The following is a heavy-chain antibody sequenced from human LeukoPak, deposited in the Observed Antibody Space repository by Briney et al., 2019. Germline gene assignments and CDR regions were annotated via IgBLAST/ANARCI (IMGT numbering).Heavy chain of an antibody. CDR2: ISTYNDNT. Sequence: ASVKVSCKASGYTFSGYYMHWVRQAPGQGLEWMGWISTYNDNTNYAQKLQGRVTMTTDTSTSTAYMELRSLRSDDTAVYYCARELGYYYYMDVWGKGTTVTVSS. J-gene: IGHJ6*03. CDR1: GYTFSGYY. CDR3: ARELGYYYYMDV. V-gene: IGHV1-18*04.